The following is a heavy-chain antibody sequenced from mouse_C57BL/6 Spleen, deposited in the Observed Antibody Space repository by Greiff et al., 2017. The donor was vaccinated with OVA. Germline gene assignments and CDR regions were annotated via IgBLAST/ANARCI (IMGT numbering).Heavy chain of an antibody. J-gene: IGHJ4*01. V-gene: IGHV1-18*01. D-gene: IGHD2-3*01. CDR2: INPNNGGT. CDR3: ARVFLDGYYAMDY. CDR1: GYTFTDYN. Sequence: EVQLQHSGPELVKPGASVKIPCKASGYTFTDYNMDWVKQSHGKSLEWIGDINPNNGGTIYNQKFKGKATLTVDKSSSTAYMELRSLTSEDTAVYYCARVFLDGYYAMDYWGQGTSVTVSS.